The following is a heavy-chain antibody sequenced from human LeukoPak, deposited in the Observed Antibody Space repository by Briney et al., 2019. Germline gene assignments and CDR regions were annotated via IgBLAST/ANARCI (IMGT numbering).Heavy chain of an antibody. CDR2: ISESSSKK. D-gene: IGHD2-2*01. V-gene: IGHV3-48*01. Sequence: GGSLRLSCVASGYSFTTYDMNWLRQSPGKGLEWVSHISESSSKKHYADSVKGRFTISRDNARRSLYLQMNRLGAEDTGVYYCARACGGASCYDTPDFDCWGQGTLVTVAS. CDR3: ARACGGASCYDTPDFDC. CDR1: GYSFTTYD. J-gene: IGHJ4*02.